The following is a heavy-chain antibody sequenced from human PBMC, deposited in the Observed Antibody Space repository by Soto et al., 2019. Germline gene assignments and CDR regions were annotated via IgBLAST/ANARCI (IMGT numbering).Heavy chain of an antibody. J-gene: IGHJ5*02. CDR1: GFTFSNYG. D-gene: IGHD2-8*01. CDR3: AKDPKCCTIGSHFLDNWFDP. CDR2: ISYDGSHQ. Sequence: HPGGSLRLSCAASGFTFSNYGMHWVRQTPGKGLEWVAVISYDGSHQFYTDSVKGRFTISRDNSKNTLYLQMNSLKTEDTAMYYCAKDPKCCTIGSHFLDNWFDPWGQGTRVTVSS. V-gene: IGHV3-30*18.